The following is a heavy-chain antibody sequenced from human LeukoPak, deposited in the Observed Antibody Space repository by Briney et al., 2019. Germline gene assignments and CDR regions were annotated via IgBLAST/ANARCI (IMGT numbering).Heavy chain of an antibody. CDR1: GFTFSSYA. CDR3: AKDLWDHDYGDYASAFDI. V-gene: IGHV3-23*01. CDR2: ISGSGGST. D-gene: IGHD4-17*01. Sequence: GGSLRLSCAAPGFTFSSYAMSWVRRAPGKGLEWVSAISGSGGSTYYADSVKGRFTISRDNSKNTLYLQMNSLRAEDTAVYYCAKDLWDHDYGDYASAFDIWGQGTMVTVSS. J-gene: IGHJ3*02.